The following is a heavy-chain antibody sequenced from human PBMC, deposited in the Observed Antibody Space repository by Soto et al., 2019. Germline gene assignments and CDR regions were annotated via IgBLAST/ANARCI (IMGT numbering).Heavy chain of an antibody. Sequence: EVHLVESGGGLVQPGGSLRLSCAASGFTFSSYEMNWVRQVPGKGLELVSYISSSGSTIHYADSVKGRFTIYRDNAKSSLYLQMNSLRPEDTAVYYCARVPDYSLYTLDVWGQGTTVTVSS. CDR2: ISSSGSTI. CDR1: GFTFSSYE. V-gene: IGHV3-48*03. D-gene: IGHD4-4*01. J-gene: IGHJ6*02. CDR3: ARVPDYSLYTLDV.